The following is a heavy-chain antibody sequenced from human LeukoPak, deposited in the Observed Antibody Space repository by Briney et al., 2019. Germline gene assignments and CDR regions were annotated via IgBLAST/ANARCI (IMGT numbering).Heavy chain of an antibody. J-gene: IGHJ4*02. CDR2: INHSGST. CDR3: ARLVGDSAGY. Sequence: SETLSLTCAVYGCSFSGYYWSWLRQPPGKGLEWIGEINHSGSTNYNPSLKSRVTISVDTSKNQFTLELSSVTAADTAVYYCARLVGDSAGYWGQGTLVTVSS. D-gene: IGHD1-26*01. CDR1: GCSFSGYY. V-gene: IGHV4-34*01.